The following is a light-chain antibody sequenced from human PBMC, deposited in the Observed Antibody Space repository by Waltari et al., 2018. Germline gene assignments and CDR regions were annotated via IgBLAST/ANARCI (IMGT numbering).Light chain of an antibody. CDR1: ALPKQY. CDR3: QSADSSGTYVV. Sequence: SYELTQPPSVSGSPGQTARITCPGAALPKQYAYWYQQKPGQAPVLVIYKDSERPSGIPERFSGSSTGTTVTLTISGVQAEDEADYYCQSADSSGTYVVFGGGTKLTVL. V-gene: IGLV3-25*03. J-gene: IGLJ2*01. CDR2: KDS.